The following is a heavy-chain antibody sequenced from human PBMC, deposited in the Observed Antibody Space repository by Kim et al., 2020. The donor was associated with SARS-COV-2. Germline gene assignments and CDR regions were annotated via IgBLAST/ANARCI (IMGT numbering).Heavy chain of an antibody. Sequence: SETLSLTCTVSGGSISSSSYYWGWIRQPPGKGLEWIGSIYYSGSTYYNPSLKSRVTISVDTSKNQFSLKLSSVTAADTAVYYCARHTIVPYYFDYWGQGTLVTVSS. CDR1: GGSISSSSYY. CDR3: ARHTIVPYYFDY. D-gene: IGHD3-10*01. V-gene: IGHV4-39*01. CDR2: IYYSGST. J-gene: IGHJ4*02.